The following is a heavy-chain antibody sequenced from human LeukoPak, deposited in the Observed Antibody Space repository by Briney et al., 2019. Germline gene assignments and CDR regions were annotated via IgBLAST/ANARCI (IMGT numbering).Heavy chain of an antibody. D-gene: IGHD6-13*01. V-gene: IGHV1-2*02. J-gene: IGHJ6*03. CDR3: ARGGLRYSSSWYGDDYMDV. Sequence: ASVKVSCKASGYTFTGYYMHWVRQAPGQGLEWMGWINPNSGGTNYAQKFQGRVTMTRDTSISTAYMELSRLRSDDTAVYYCARGGLRYSSSWYGDDYMDVWGKGTTVTVSS. CDR2: INPNSGGT. CDR1: GYTFTGYY.